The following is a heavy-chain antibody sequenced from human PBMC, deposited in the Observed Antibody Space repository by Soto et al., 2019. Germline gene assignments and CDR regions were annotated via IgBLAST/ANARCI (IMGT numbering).Heavy chain of an antibody. Sequence: QVQLVESGGGVVQPGRSLRLSCAASGFTFSSYGMHWVRQAPGKGLEWVAVISYDGSNKYYVDSVKGRFTISRDNSKNTLYLQMNSLRAEDTAVYYCAKASGETYCGGDCYFDYWGQGTLVTVSS. CDR1: GFTFSSYG. CDR3: AKASGETYCGGDCYFDY. CDR2: ISYDGSNK. D-gene: IGHD2-21*02. J-gene: IGHJ4*02. V-gene: IGHV3-30*18.